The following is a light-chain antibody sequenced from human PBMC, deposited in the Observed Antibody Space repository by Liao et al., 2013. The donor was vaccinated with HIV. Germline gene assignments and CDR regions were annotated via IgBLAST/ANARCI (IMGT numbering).Light chain of an antibody. V-gene: IGLV3-1*01. CDR3: QAWDISNVV. CDR1: KLGDKY. Sequence: SYELTQPPSVSVSPGQTASITCSGDKLGDKYACWYQQKAGQSPVVVIYQDTKRPSGIPERFSGSNSGSTATLTISGTQALDEADYYCQAWDISNVVFGGGTKLTVL. J-gene: IGLJ2*01. CDR2: QDT.